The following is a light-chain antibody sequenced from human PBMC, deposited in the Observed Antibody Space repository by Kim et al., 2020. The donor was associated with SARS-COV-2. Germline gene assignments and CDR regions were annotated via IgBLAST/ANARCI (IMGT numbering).Light chain of an antibody. CDR1: KLGDKY. V-gene: IGLV3-1*01. Sequence: VSPGQTARITCSGDKLGDKYPSWYQQKPGQSPVLVMYQDDNRPSGIPERFSGSSSGNTATLTISGTQALDEADYYCQAWDSSTAVVFGGGTQLTVL. CDR3: QAWDSSTAVV. CDR2: QDD. J-gene: IGLJ2*01.